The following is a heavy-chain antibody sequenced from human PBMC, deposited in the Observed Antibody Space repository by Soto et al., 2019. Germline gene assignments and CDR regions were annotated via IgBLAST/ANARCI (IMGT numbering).Heavy chain of an antibody. Sequence: GASVKVSCKASGYTFTSYYMHWVRQAPGQGLEWMGIINPSGGSTSYAQKFQGRVTMTRDTSTSTVYMELSSLRSEDTAVYYCAREEGVRYFDWLLYGGAIGAFDIWGQGTMVTVSS. CDR1: GYTFTSYY. CDR2: INPSGGST. J-gene: IGHJ3*02. V-gene: IGHV1-46*01. CDR3: AREEGVRYFDWLLYGGAIGAFDI. D-gene: IGHD3-9*01.